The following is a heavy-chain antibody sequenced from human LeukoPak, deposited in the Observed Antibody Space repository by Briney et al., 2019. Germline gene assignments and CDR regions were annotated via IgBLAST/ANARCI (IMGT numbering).Heavy chain of an antibody. J-gene: IGHJ4*02. CDR2: ISSSGSTI. V-gene: IGHV3-11*01. D-gene: IGHD4/OR15-4a*01. CDR3: ARRAGAYSHPYDY. Sequence: GGSLRLSCAASGFTFSDYYMSWIRQAPGKGLEWVSYISSSGSTIYHADSVKGRFTISRDNSKNTLYLQMNSLRAEDTAVYYCARRAGAYSHPYDYWGQGTLVTVSS. CDR1: GFTFSDYY.